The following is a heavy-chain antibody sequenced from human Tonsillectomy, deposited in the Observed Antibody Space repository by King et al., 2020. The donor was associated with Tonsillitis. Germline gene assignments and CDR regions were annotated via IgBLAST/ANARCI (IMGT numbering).Heavy chain of an antibody. Sequence: VQLVQSGGGLVQPGRSLRLSCAASGFTFDDYAMHWVRQAPGKGLEWVSGISWNSGSIGYADSVKGRFTISRDNAKNSLYLQMNNLSAEDTALYYCATSYYYDSSGYNGLFFDYWGQGTLVTVSS. J-gene: IGHJ4*02. CDR3: ATSYYYDSSGYNGLFFDY. V-gene: IGHV3-9*01. D-gene: IGHD3-22*01. CDR2: ISWNSGSI. CDR1: GFTFDDYA.